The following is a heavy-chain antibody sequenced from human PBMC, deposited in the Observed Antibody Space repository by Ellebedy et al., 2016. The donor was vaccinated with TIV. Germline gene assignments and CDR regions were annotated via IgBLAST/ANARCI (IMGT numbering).Heavy chain of an antibody. V-gene: IGHV3-66*01. CDR3: ARNRDANGWYVDL. J-gene: IGHJ5*02. CDR2: IYSGGAA. CDR1: GFTVITDY. Sequence: GESLKISCAASGFTVITDYMSWVRQAPGKGLEWVSTIYSGGAAYHGDSVKGRFTVSRDSSKNTVYLQMNSLRVEDTALYFFARNRDANGWYVDLWGQGTLVTVSS. D-gene: IGHD6-19*01.